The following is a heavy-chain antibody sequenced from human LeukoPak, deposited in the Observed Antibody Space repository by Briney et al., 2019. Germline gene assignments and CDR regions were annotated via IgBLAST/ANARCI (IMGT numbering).Heavy chain of an antibody. CDR1: VFTFSSYS. Sequence: GGSLRLSCAASVFTFSSYSMHWVRQAPCKGLEWVAVISYDGSNKYYADSVKGRFTISRDNSKNTLYLQMNSLRAEDTAVYYCASFVDTAMDDAFDIWGQGTMVTVSS. CDR3: ASFVDTAMDDAFDI. V-gene: IGHV3-30-3*01. CDR2: ISYDGSNK. J-gene: IGHJ3*02. D-gene: IGHD5-18*01.